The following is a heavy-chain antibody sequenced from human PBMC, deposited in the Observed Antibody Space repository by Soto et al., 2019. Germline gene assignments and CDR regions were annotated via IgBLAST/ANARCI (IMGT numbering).Heavy chain of an antibody. Sequence: SGPTLVKPPQTLTLTCTFSGFSLSTSGVGVGWIRQPPGKALEWLALIYWDDDKRYSPSLKSRLTITKDTSKNQVVLTMTNMDPVDTATYYCAHQGGGLFPFDYWGQGTLVTVSS. CDR3: AHQGGGLFPFDY. J-gene: IGHJ4*02. CDR1: GFSLSTSGVG. V-gene: IGHV2-5*02. D-gene: IGHD3-16*01. CDR2: IYWDDDK.